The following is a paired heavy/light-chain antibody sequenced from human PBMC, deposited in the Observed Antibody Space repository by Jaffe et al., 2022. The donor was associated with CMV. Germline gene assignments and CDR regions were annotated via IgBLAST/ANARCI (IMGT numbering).Heavy chain of an antibody. D-gene: IGHD6-13*01. V-gene: IGHV4-59*01. J-gene: IGHJ3*02. Sequence: QVQLQESGPGLVKPSETLSLTCTVSGGSISSYYWNWIRQTPGKGLEWIGFMSNRGNSDYNPSLKSRVTISVDTSKNQVSLNLRSVTATDTAVYYCANCRLGRGSWHPNAFEIWGQGTAVTVSS. CDR2: MSNRGNS. CDR3: ANCRLGRGSWHPNAFEI. CDR1: GGSISSYY.
Light chain of an antibody. V-gene: IGLV1-51*01. CDR3: GTWDSSLRVVV. J-gene: IGLJ1*01. Sequence: QSVLTQPPSVSAAPGQKVTISCSGSSSNIGNNYVSWFQLLPGTAPKLLIYDNSKRPSEIPDRFSASKSATSATLGITGLQTGDEADYYCGTWDSSLRVVVFGTGTTVTVL. CDR2: DNS. CDR1: SSNIGNNY.